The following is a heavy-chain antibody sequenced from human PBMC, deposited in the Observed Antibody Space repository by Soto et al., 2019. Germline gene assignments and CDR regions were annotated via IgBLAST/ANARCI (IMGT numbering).Heavy chain of an antibody. CDR1: GGSLSSYY. Sequence: SETLSLTCTVSGGSLSSYYRTWIRQSPGKGLEWIGYVYFSGDTNYNPSLKSRVAISIDTSKNQFSLRLASVTAADTAFYYCGSVRPSGYVLSWGQGTLVTVSS. D-gene: IGHD6-25*01. CDR2: VYFSGDT. J-gene: IGHJ5*02. CDR3: GSVRPSGYVLS. V-gene: IGHV4-59*01.